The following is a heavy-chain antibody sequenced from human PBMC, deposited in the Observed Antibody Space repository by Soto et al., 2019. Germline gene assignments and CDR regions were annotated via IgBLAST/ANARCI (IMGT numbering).Heavy chain of an antibody. Sequence: PSETLSLTCTVSGGSISSYYWSWIRQPPGKGLEWIGYIYYSGSTNYNPSLKSRVTISVDTSKNQFSLKLSSVTAADTAVYYCARVSSSWYENYYYGMDVWGQGTTVTVSS. CDR3: ARVSSSWYENYYYGMDV. D-gene: IGHD6-13*01. CDR2: IYYSGST. J-gene: IGHJ6*02. V-gene: IGHV4-59*01. CDR1: GGSISSYY.